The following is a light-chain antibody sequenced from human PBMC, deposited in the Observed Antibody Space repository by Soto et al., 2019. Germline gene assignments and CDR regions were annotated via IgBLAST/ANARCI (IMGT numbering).Light chain of an antibody. Sequence: DIVMTQSPDSLSVSLGERATINCKSSQTVLYSSTYLAWYQQKPAQPPKLLIYWASTRESGVPDRFSGSGSGTDFTLTISSLQAEDVAVYYCQQYYTTPVTFGQGTKVEIK. CDR3: QQYYTTPVT. V-gene: IGKV4-1*01. CDR2: WAS. CDR1: QTVLYSSTY. J-gene: IGKJ1*01.